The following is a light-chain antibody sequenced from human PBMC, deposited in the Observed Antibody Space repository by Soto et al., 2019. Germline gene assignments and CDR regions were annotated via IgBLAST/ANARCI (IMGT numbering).Light chain of an antibody. CDR1: SSDVGVYNY. J-gene: IGLJ2*01. V-gene: IGLV2-14*01. Sequence: QSALTQPASVSGSPGQSITISCTGTSSDVGVYNYVSWYQQHPGKALKLMIYDVSNRPSGVSNRFSGSKSGNTASLTISGLQAEDEADYYCSSYTSSSTLVFGGGTKLTVL. CDR2: DVS. CDR3: SSYTSSSTLV.